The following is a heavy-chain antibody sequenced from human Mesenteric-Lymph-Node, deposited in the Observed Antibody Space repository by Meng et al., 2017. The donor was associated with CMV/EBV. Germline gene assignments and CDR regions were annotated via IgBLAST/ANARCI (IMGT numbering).Heavy chain of an antibody. CDR3: ARDWGAESSGGVGH. CDR2: IYYSGST. J-gene: IGHJ4*02. V-gene: IGHV4-59*01. CDR1: GGSFSGYY. D-gene: IGHD2-8*02. Sequence: SETLSLTCAVYGGSFSGYYWSWIRQPPGKGLEWIGYIYYSGSTNYNPSLKSRVTISVDTSKNQFSLKLSSVTAADTAVYYCARDWGAESSGGVGHWGQGTLVTVSS.